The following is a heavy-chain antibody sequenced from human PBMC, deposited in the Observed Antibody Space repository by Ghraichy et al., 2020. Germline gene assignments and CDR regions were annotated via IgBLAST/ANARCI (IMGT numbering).Heavy chain of an antibody. Sequence: ASVKVSCKASGYTFTSYYMHWVRQAPGQGLEWMGIINPSGGSTSYAQKFQGRVTMTRDTSTSTVYMELSSLRSEDTAVYYCASDYYDSSGYYYYGMDVWGQGTTVTVSS. CDR3: ASDYYDSSGYYYYGMDV. J-gene: IGHJ6*02. CDR1: GYTFTSYY. CDR2: INPSGGST. V-gene: IGHV1-46*03. D-gene: IGHD3-22*01.